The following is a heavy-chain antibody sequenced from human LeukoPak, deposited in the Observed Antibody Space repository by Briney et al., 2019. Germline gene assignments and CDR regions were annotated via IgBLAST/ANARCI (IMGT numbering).Heavy chain of an antibody. CDR2: IKQDGSEK. V-gene: IGHV3-7*03. D-gene: IGHD2-15*01. J-gene: IGHJ3*02. CDR3: ARVISGYCSGGSCWGAFDI. CDR1: GFTFSSYW. Sequence: GGSLRLSCAASGFTFSSYWMTWVRQASGKGLEWVANIKQDGSEKYYVDSVKGRFTISRDNAKNSLYLQMNSLRAADTAVYYCARVISGYCSGGSCWGAFDIWGQGTMVTVSS.